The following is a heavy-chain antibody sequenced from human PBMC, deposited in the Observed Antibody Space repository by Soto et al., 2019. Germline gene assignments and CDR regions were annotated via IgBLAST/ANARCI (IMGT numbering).Heavy chain of an antibody. D-gene: IGHD3-22*01. V-gene: IGHV4-30-2*01. CDR2: IYHSGST. Sequence: SETLSLTCAFSGGSISSGGYSLNWIRQPPGKGLEWIGYIYHSGSTYYNPSLKSRVTISVDKSNNQFSLKLSSVTAADTAVYYCARDSLHGYYFESWGQGTLVTVSS. CDR3: ARDSLHGYYFES. CDR1: GGSISSGGYS. J-gene: IGHJ4*02.